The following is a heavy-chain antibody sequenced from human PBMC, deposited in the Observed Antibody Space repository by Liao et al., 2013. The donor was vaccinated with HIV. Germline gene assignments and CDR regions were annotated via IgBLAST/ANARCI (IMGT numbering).Heavy chain of an antibody. V-gene: IGHV4-61*02. CDR3: ARGDGSGSYEYFFDY. CDR2: IYSTENT. D-gene: IGHD3-10*01. J-gene: IGHJ4*02. CDR1: GGSISRGSYY. Sequence: QVQLQESGPGLVKPSQTLSLTCTVSGGSISRGSYYWSWIRQPAGKGLEWIGRIYSTENTKYNPSLKSRVTISVETSKNQFSLRLRSVTAADTAVYYCARGDGSGSYEYFFDYWGQGTLVTVSS.